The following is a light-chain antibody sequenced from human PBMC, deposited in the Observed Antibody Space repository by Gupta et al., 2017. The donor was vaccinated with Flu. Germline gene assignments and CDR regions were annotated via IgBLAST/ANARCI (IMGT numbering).Light chain of an antibody. J-gene: IGLJ3*02. Sequence: QSALTQPAAVSGSSGQSITISCTGTSSDVGGYKYVSWYQQHPGTVPKLMIYEVTSRPSGVSNRFSGSKSGNTASLAISGLQAEDEADYYCSSYTSRHTWVFGGGTKLTVL. V-gene: IGLV2-14*01. CDR2: EVT. CDR1: SSDVGGYKY. CDR3: SSYTSRHTWV.